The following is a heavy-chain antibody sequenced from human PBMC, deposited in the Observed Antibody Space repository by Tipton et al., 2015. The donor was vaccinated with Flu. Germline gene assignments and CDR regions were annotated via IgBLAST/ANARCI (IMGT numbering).Heavy chain of an antibody. V-gene: IGHV3-49*04. CDR2: IRSKAYGGTT. CDR3: TLLQWLVRPFPAFDI. J-gene: IGHJ3*02. CDR1: GFTFGDYA. Sequence: RSLRLSCTASGFTFGDYAMSWVRQAPGKGLEWVGFIRSKAYGGTTEYAASVKGRFTISRDDSKSIAYLQMNSLKTEDTAVYYCTLLQWLVRPFPAFDIWGQGTMVTVSS. D-gene: IGHD6-19*01.